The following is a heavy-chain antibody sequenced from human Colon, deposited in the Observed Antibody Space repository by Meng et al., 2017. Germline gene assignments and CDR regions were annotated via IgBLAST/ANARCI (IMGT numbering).Heavy chain of an antibody. CDR2: IYPADSDT. V-gene: IGHV5-51*01. CDR1: GYAFSAYW. CDR3: ARHMGHIAAPYR. Sequence: GESLKISCKASGYAFSAYWIGWVRQPPGKGLEWMGIIYPADSDTRYSPSFEGQVTISADKSISTAYLQWSSLKASDTAMYYCARHMGHIAAPYRWGQGTRVTGSS. D-gene: IGHD6-13*01. J-gene: IGHJ4*02.